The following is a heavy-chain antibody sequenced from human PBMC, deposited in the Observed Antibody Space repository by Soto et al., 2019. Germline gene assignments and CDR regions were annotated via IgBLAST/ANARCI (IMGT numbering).Heavy chain of an antibody. Sequence: GASVQVSCKTSGYTFTSNGISWVRQAPGHGLEWMGWISAYNGNTNYAQKFQGRVTMTRDTSTSTAYMELRSLRSDDTAIYYCARDRGSSNWYEFDYWGQGTLVTVSS. CDR2: ISAYNGNT. J-gene: IGHJ4*02. V-gene: IGHV1-18*01. CDR1: GYTFTSNG. D-gene: IGHD6-13*01. CDR3: ARDRGSSNWYEFDY.